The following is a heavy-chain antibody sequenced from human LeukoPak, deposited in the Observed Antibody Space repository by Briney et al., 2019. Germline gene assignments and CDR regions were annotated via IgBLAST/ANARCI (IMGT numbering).Heavy chain of an antibody. D-gene: IGHD6-19*01. CDR1: GGSFSGYY. CDR3: ARRGSVAPGGYYFDY. V-gene: IGHV4-34*01. J-gene: IGHJ4*02. CDR2: INHSGST. Sequence: SETLSLTCAVYGGSFSGYYWSWIRQPPGKGLEWIGEINHSGSTNYNPSLKSRVTIAVDTSKNQFSLKLSSVTAADTAVYYCARRGSVAPGGYYFDYWGQGTLVTVSS.